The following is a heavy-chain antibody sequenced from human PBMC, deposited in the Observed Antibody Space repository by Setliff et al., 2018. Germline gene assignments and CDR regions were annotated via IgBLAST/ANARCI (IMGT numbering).Heavy chain of an antibody. D-gene: IGHD6-19*01. Sequence: PSETLSLTCAVSGYSISSGYYWGWIRQPPGKGLEWIGNIYHSGSTYYNPSLKSRVTISVDTSKNQFSLKLTSVTAADTAVYYCARVSQYSSGWYYYYYGMDVWGQGTTVTVSS. V-gene: IGHV4-38-2*01. J-gene: IGHJ6*02. CDR3: ARVSQYSSGWYYYYYGMDV. CDR1: GYSISSGYY. CDR2: IYHSGST.